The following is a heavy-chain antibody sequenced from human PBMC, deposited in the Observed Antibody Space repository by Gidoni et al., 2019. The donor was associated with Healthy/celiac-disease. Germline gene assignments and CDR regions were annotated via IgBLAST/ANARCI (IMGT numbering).Heavy chain of an antibody. D-gene: IGHD3-16*01. J-gene: IGHJ6*02. CDR1: GFTSSSHS. CDR2: IIRSCSYI. CDR3: ARVLYDYVWGSLVFGYGMDV. V-gene: IGHV3-21*01. Sequence: EVQLVVSGGGLVRLGGSVRLSCQAPGFTSSSHSMTWVRLAPGKALGWVSSIIRSCSYIEYAYSVKSRFTISIDNAKNSLYPQCNGLSAEYTAVYYCARVLYDYVWGSLVFGYGMDVFGQGTTVTVSS.